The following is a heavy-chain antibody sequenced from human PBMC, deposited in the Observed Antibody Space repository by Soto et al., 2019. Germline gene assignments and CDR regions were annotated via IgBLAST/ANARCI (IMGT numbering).Heavy chain of an antibody. CDR3: AKDTSSSPYYMDV. D-gene: IGHD2-2*01. V-gene: IGHV3-23*01. Sequence: GGSLRLSCAASGFTFSSYAMSRVRQAPGKGLEWVSAISGSGGSTYYADSVKGRFTISRDNSKNTLHLQMNSLRPEDTAVYYCAKDTSSSPYYMDVWGKGTTVTVSS. CDR1: GFTFSSYA. J-gene: IGHJ6*03. CDR2: ISGSGGST.